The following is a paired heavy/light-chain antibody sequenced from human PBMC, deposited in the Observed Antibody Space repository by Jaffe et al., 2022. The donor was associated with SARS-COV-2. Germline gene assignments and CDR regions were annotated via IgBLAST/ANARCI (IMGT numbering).Heavy chain of an antibody. J-gene: IGHJ4*02. D-gene: IGHD2-15*01. CDR1: GFTFSSYA. V-gene: IGHV3-30-3*01. CDR2: ISYDGSNK. CDR3: ARDGGCSGGSCYPVRFDY. Sequence: QVQLVESGGGVVQPGRSLRLSCAASGFTFSSYAMHWVRQAPGKGLEWVAVISYDGSNKYYADSVKGRFTISRDNSKNTLYLQMNSLRAEDTAVYYCARDGGCSGGSCYPVRFDYWGQGTLVTVSS.
Light chain of an antibody. CDR1: QDISNY. CDR2: DAS. Sequence: DIQMTQSPSSLSASVGDRVTITCQASQDISNYLNWYQQKPGKAPKLLIYDASNLETGVPSRFSGSGSGTDFTFTISSLQPEDIATYYCQQYDNLPSFGPGTKVDIK. V-gene: IGKV1-33*01. J-gene: IGKJ3*01. CDR3: QQYDNLPS.